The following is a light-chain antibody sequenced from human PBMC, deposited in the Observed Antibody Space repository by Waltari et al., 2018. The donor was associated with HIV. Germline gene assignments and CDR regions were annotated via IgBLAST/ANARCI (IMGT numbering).Light chain of an antibody. CDR3: ASHAGSKDV. CDR2: DVT. Sequence: QSALTQPPSASGSPGQSVTISCTGTSSDVGAYNYVSWFQQHPGKAPKLMIYDVTRRPSGVPCRFSGSKSGATASLTVSGLQAEDEADYYCASHAGSKDVFGGGTRLTVL. J-gene: IGLJ2*01. V-gene: IGLV2-8*01. CDR1: SSDVGAYNY.